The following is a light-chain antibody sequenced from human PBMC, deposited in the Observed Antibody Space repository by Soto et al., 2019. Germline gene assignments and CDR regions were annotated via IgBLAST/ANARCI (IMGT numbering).Light chain of an antibody. CDR3: QQYDNWPLT. Sequence: IELTQSPSTLSVSVGDRATITCRASQSVSGNLAWYQQNPGQAPRLLISGASTRATGVPARFSGSGSGTEVTITITSLQSEDFAVYCCQQYDNWPLTFGPGTRLEIK. J-gene: IGKJ5*01. CDR2: GAS. V-gene: IGKV3D-15*01. CDR1: QSVSGN.